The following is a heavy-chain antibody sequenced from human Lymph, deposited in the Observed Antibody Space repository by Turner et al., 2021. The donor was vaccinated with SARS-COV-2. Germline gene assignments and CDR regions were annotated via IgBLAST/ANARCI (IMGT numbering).Heavy chain of an antibody. Sequence: QLQLQDSGSGLVTPSETLSLACTVPGGSFSSRFFYWGWIRRPPGKGLEWIGSIDYSGSTCYNTSLKSRVTISVDTSKNQFSLKLCSVTATDTAVFYCARGSPKGWYVPVFDYWGQGTLVTVSS. CDR1: GGSFSSRFFY. CDR2: IDYSGST. CDR3: ARGSPKGWYVPVFDY. V-gene: IGHV4-39*01. J-gene: IGHJ4*02. D-gene: IGHD6-19*01.